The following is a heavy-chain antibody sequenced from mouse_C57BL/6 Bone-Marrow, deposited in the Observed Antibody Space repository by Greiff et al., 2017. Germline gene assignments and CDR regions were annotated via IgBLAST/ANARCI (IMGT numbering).Heavy chain of an antibody. J-gene: IGHJ2*01. CDR1: EFTFSDYG. CDR2: ISSGSSTI. Sequence: DVMLVESGGGLVQPGGSLKLSCAASEFTFSDYGMHWVRQAPEKGLEWVAYISSGSSTIYYADTVKGRFTISRDNAKNTLFLQMTSLRSEDTAMYYCARVDYWGQGTTLTVSS. CDR3: ARVDY. V-gene: IGHV5-17*01.